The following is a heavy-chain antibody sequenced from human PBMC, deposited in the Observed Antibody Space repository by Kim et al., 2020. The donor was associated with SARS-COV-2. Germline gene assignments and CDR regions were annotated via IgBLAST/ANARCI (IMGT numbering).Heavy chain of an antibody. Sequence: GESLKISCKGSGYSFSTYWIGWVRQMPGKGLEWMGIIYPGDTDVRYSPSFQGQVTISVDNSVSTTYLQWSSLRASDTAMYYCARLMYYYGNSGPTPRGLDPWGQGTLVTVSS. V-gene: IGHV5-51*01. CDR3: ARLMYYYGNSGPTPRGLDP. J-gene: IGHJ5*02. D-gene: IGHD3-22*01. CDR1: GYSFSTYW. CDR2: IYPGDTDV.